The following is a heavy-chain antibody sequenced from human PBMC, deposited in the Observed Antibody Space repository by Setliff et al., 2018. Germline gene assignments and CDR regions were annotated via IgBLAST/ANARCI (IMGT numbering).Heavy chain of an antibody. V-gene: IGHV4-34*01. CDR1: GGSVSGYY. CDR3: ARRRLFWSGQMVDY. CDR2: INHSGST. D-gene: IGHD3-3*01. Sequence: SETLSLTCAVYGGSVSGYYWSWIRQPPGKGLEWIGEINHSGSTNYNPSLKSRVTISVDTSKNQFSLKLSSVTAADTAVYYCARRRLFWSGQMVDYWGQGTLVTVSS. J-gene: IGHJ4*02.